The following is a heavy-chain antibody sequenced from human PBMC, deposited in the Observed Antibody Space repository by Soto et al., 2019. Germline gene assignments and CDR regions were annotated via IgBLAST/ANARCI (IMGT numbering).Heavy chain of an antibody. CDR1: GYTLTELS. CDR3: ARTMQYDILTGYYYGMDV. V-gene: IGHV1-24*01. CDR2: FDPEDGET. J-gene: IGHJ6*02. Sequence: ASVKVSCKVSGYTLTELSMHWVRQAPGKGLEWMGGFDPEDGETIYAQKFQGRVTISVDTSKNQFSLKLSSVTAADTAVYYCARTMQYDILTGYYYGMDVWGQGTTVTVSS. D-gene: IGHD3-9*01.